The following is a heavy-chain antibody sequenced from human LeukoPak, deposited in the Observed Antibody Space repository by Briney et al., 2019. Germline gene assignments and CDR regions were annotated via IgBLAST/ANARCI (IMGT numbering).Heavy chain of an antibody. J-gene: IGHJ6*02. CDR2: IYYSGST. Sequence: SETLSLTCTVSGGSISSYYWSWIRQPPGKGLEWIGYIYYSGSTNYNPSLKSRVTISVDTSKNQFSLKLSSVTVADTAVYYCAREVVAAAGRYYYGMDVWGQGTTVTVSS. D-gene: IGHD6-13*01. CDR3: AREVVAAAGRYYYGMDV. V-gene: IGHV4-59*01. CDR1: GGSISSYY.